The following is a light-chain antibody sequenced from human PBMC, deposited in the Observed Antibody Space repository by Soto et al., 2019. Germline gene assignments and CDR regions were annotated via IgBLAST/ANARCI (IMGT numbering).Light chain of an antibody. V-gene: IGKV3-20*01. CDR2: GAS. Sequence: EIVLTQSPGTLSLSPGERATFSCRASQSVSSSYLAWYQQKPGQAPRLLIYGASSRATGIPDRFSGSGSGTDFTLTISRLEPEDFAVYYCQQYGSSLWTVGQGTKVEIK. CDR3: QQYGSSLWT. J-gene: IGKJ1*01. CDR1: QSVSSSY.